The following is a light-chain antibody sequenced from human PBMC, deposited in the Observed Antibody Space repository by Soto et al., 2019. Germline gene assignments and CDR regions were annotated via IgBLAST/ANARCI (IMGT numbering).Light chain of an antibody. CDR3: ATWDDNLNIWV. CDR1: TSYIGTNS. Sequence: QSVPTQPPSASGTLGQRVTISCSGRTSYIGTNSVNWYQHLPIKAPYLLIYDDDQRPSEVPDRFSGSRSGTSASLAISGLQFEDEGDYFCATWDDNLNIWVFGAGTKLTVL. J-gene: IGLJ3*02. V-gene: IGLV1-44*01. CDR2: DDD.